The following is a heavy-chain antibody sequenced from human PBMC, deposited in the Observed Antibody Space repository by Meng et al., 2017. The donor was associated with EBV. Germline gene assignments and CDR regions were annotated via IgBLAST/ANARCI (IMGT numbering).Heavy chain of an antibody. Sequence: QVQLEQSGAEVKRPGSSLKISCKTSGGPFRSDAVSWVRQGPGQGLEWLGGLIPMSGAPHYAQKFQDRVTITADEYTRTHYMELSSLRSDDTAMYYCASESGRGFTPDFWGQGTLVTVSS. CDR2: LIPMSGAP. V-gene: IGHV1-69*01. D-gene: IGHD3-10*01. J-gene: IGHJ4*02. CDR1: GGPFRSDA. CDR3: ASESGRGFTPDF.